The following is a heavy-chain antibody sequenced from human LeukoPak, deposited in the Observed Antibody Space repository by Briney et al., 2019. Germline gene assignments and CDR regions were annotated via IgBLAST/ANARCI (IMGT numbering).Heavy chain of an antibody. CDR2: IYHSVNT. J-gene: IGHJ4*02. CDR1: GDSISNGDYD. Sequence: PSQTLSLTCTVSGDSISNGDYDWIWIRQPPGKDLEWTGYIYHSVNTYYNPSLKRRVIISVDRSKNQFSLKLSSVTAADTAVYYCARQSTAMGTFVYWGQGTLVPVSS. CDR3: ARQSTAMGTFVY. V-gene: IGHV4-30-4*01. D-gene: IGHD5-18*01.